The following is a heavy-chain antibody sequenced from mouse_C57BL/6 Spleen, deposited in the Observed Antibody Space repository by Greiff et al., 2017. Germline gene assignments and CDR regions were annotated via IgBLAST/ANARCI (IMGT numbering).Heavy chain of an antibody. D-gene: IGHD1-1*01. Sequence: QVQLQQSGAELARPGASVKLSCKASGYTFTSYGISWVKQSTGQGLEWIGEIYPRSGNTYYNEKFKGKATLTADKSSSTAYMELLSLTSEDSSVYFCASHYGSSYGYWGQGTSLTVSS. V-gene: IGHV1-81*01. CDR2: IYPRSGNT. J-gene: IGHJ2*02. CDR1: GYTFTSYG. CDR3: ASHYGSSYGY.